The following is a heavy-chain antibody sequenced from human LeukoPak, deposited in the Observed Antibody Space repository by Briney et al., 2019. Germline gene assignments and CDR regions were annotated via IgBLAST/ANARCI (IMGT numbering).Heavy chain of an antibody. CDR3: ANTYCSSTSCYPNWFDP. Sequence: PGGSLRLSCTASGFTFGDYAMSWVRQAPGKGLEWVSAISGSGGSTYYADSVKGRFTISRDNSKNTLYLQMNSLRAEDTAVYYCANTYCSSTSCYPNWFDPWGQGTLVTVSS. CDR1: GFTFGDYA. CDR2: ISGSGGST. J-gene: IGHJ5*02. V-gene: IGHV3-23*01. D-gene: IGHD2-2*01.